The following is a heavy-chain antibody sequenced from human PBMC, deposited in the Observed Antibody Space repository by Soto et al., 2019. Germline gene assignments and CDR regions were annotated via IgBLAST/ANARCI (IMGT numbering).Heavy chain of an antibody. D-gene: IGHD6-13*01. CDR2: IYYSGST. CDR1: GGSISSGGYY. V-gene: IGHV4-31*03. CDR3: ARASRSWYWFDP. Sequence: SETLSLTCTVSGGSISSGGYYWSWIRQHPGKGLEWIGYIYYSGSTYYNPSLKSRVTISVDTSKNQFSLKLSSVTAADTAVYYCARASRSWYWFDPWGQGTLVTVSS. J-gene: IGHJ5*02.